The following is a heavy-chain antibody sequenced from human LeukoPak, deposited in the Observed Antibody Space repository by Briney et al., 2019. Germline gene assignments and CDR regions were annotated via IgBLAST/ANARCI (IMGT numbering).Heavy chain of an antibody. V-gene: IGHV1-2*02. CDR2: INPNSGGT. CDR1: GYTFTGYY. D-gene: IGHD3-9*01. Sequence: ASVKVSCKASGYTFTGYYIHWVRQAPGHGLEWMGWINPNSGGTNYAQKFQGRVTLTRDTSINTAYMELSRLRSDDTAVYYCARVLRYYDILSKPFDYWGQGTLVTVSS. J-gene: IGHJ4*02. CDR3: ARVLRYYDILSKPFDY.